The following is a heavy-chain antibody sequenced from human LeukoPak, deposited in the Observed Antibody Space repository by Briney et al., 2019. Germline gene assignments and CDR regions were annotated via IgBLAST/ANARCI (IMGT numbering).Heavy chain of an antibody. Sequence: SLKISCKASGGTFSSYAISWVRQAPGQGLEWMGGIIPIFGTANYGQKFQGRVTITTDKSTSTAYMELSSLRSEDTAVYYCARVRGCSSTSCYRDHYYYYYMDVWGKGTTVTVSS. CDR1: GGTFSSYA. V-gene: IGHV1-69*05. CDR2: IIPIFGTA. D-gene: IGHD2-2*02. J-gene: IGHJ6*03. CDR3: ARVRGCSSTSCYRDHYYYYYMDV.